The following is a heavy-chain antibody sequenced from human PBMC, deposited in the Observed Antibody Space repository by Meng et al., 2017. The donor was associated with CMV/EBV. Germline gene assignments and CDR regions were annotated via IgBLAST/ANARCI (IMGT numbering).Heavy chain of an antibody. D-gene: IGHD3-10*01. Sequence: ASVKVSCKASGYTFTGYYMHWVRQAPGKGLEWMGWINPNSGGTNYAQKFQGRVTMTRDTSICTAYMELSRLRSDDTAVYYCARGLLWFGELYFDYWGQGTLVTVSS. CDR1: GYTFTGYY. CDR3: ARGLLWFGELYFDY. V-gene: IGHV1-2*02. J-gene: IGHJ4*02. CDR2: INPNSGGT.